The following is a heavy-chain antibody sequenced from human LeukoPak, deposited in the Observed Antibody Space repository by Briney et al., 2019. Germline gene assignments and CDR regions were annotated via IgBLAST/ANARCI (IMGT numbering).Heavy chain of an antibody. J-gene: IGHJ4*02. D-gene: IGHD1-14*01. V-gene: IGHV3-7*03. CDR2: MKPDGSES. CDR1: GFTFNTYA. CDR3: ARDRGRNSFDY. Sequence: GGSLRLSCAASGFTFNTYAMTWVRQAPGKGLEWVASMKPDGSESWYVDSVKGRFTISRDNSKNLLYLQLTSLRAEDTALYYCARDRGRNSFDYWGQGTLVSVSS.